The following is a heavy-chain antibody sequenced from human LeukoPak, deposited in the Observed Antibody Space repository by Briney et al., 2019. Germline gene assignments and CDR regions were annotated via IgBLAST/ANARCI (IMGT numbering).Heavy chain of an antibody. Sequence: SETLSLTCTVSGGSISSNYYYWGWIRQPPGKGLEWIGSIYYTGSAYYNPSLKSRVTISVDTSKNQFSLKLSSVTAADTAVYYCARDYYYDSSHYWGQGTLVTVSS. J-gene: IGHJ4*02. CDR2: IYYTGSA. CDR1: GGSISSNYYY. CDR3: ARDYYYDSSHY. V-gene: IGHV4-39*07. D-gene: IGHD3-22*01.